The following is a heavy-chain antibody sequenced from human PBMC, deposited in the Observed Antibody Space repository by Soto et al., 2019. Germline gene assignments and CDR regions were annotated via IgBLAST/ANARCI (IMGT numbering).Heavy chain of an antibody. Sequence: EVQLVESGGGLVQPGRSLRLSYAASGFTFDDYAMHWVRQAPGKGLEWVSGISWNSGSIGYADSVKGRFTISRDNAKNSLYLQMNSLRAEDTALYYCAKDMGYNCSGPDYFDYWGQGTLVTVSS. CDR3: AKDMGYNCSGPDYFDY. CDR1: GFTFDDYA. J-gene: IGHJ4*02. D-gene: IGHD1-20*01. CDR2: ISWNSGSI. V-gene: IGHV3-9*01.